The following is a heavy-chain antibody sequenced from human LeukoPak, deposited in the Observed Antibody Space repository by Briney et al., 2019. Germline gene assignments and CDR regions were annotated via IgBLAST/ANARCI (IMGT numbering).Heavy chain of an antibody. CDR2: IIRILGIA. Sequence: ASGVNVSCMPSVCTFSSYFISGVGQAPGQGLEGVGRIIRILGIANYAQKLQGRVTMTTDTSTSTAYMELRSLRSDDTAVYYCARGGPGYSYTYGPYYFDYWGQGTLVTVSS. CDR3: ARGGPGYSYTYGPYYFDY. D-gene: IGHD5-18*01. CDR1: VCTFSSYF. V-gene: IGHV1-69*04. J-gene: IGHJ4*02.